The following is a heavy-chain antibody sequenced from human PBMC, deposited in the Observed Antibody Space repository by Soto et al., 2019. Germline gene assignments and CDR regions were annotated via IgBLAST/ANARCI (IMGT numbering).Heavy chain of an antibody. CDR3: AREGHDYVWGSYRYRGAFDI. J-gene: IGHJ3*02. D-gene: IGHD3-16*02. CDR2: IYYSGST. V-gene: IGHV4-59*01. CDR1: GGSISSYY. Sequence: SETLSLTCTVSGGSISSYYWSWIRQPPGKGLEWIGYIYYSGSTNYNPSLKSRVTISVDTYKNQFSLKLSSVTAADTAVYYCAREGHDYVWGSYRYRGAFDIWGQGTMVTVSS.